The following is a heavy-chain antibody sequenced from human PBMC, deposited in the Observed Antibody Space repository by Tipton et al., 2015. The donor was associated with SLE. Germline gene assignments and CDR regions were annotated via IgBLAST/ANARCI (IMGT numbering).Heavy chain of an antibody. D-gene: IGHD3-3*01. CDR3: ARMRYDFWKNQYYGMDV. CDR2: IYTGGST. Sequence: SLRLSCVASGFTVSSDYMNWVRQAPGKGLHWVAVIYTGGSTYYADSVTGRFTVSRDNAKNTVYLEMNSLRDEDTAVYFCARMRYDFWKNQYYGMDVWGQGTTVTVFS. CDR1: GFTVSSDY. J-gene: IGHJ6*02. V-gene: IGHV3-66*01.